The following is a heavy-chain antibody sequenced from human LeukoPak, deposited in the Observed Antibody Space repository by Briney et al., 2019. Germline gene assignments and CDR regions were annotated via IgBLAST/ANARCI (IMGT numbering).Heavy chain of an antibody. CDR3: ARRTYSNYFFDY. CDR2: ISGSGDSK. CDR1: GFTFSDYY. V-gene: IGHV3-11*01. Sequence: PGGSLRLSCAASGFTFSDYYMTWIRQAPGKGLEWLSYISGSGDSKFYADSVKCRFTISRDNAKNSLYLQMNSLRAEDTAVYYCARRTYSNYFFDYWGQGTLVTVSS. D-gene: IGHD4-11*01. J-gene: IGHJ4*02.